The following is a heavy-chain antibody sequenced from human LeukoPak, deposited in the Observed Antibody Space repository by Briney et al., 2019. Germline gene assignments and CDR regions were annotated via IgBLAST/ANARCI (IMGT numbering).Heavy chain of an antibody. D-gene: IGHD2/OR15-2a*01. CDR3: ARGDDYLPFDH. J-gene: IGHJ5*02. Sequence: GGSLRLSCAASGFIFSAYNMVWVRQAPGKGLEWVARISGSSFNYINYADSVKGRFTVSRDNARNSLYLQMNSLRVEDTGVYYCARGDDYLPFDHWGQGSLVTVSS. V-gene: IGHV3-21*01. CDR1: GFIFSAYN. CDR2: ISGSSFNYI.